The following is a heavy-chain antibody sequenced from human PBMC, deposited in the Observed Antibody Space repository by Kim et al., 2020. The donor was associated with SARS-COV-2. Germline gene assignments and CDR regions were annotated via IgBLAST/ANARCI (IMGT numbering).Heavy chain of an antibody. V-gene: IGHV4-39*01. Sequence: SETLSLTCTVSGASINDYNYYWGWIRQPPGKGLEWIGSIYYTGSTHYNTSLKSRVSISVDTSKNQFSLKLNSVTAADTAVYYCARRGYQLLAIDYWGQGTLVTVST. CDR2: IYYTGST. CDR1: GASINDYNYY. CDR3: ARRGYQLLAIDY. J-gene: IGHJ4*02. D-gene: IGHD2-2*01.